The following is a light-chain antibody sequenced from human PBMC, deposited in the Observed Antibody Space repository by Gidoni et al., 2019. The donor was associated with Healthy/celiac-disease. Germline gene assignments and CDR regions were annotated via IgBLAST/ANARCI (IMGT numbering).Light chain of an antibody. CDR2: AAS. Sequence: AIRMTQSPSSFSASTGDRVTITCRASQGISSYLACYQQKPGKAPKLLIYAASTLQSGVPSRFSGSGSGTDFTLTISCLQSEDFATYYCQQYYSYPRSTFGPGTKVDIK. J-gene: IGKJ3*01. CDR1: QGISSY. V-gene: IGKV1-8*01. CDR3: QQYYSYPRST.